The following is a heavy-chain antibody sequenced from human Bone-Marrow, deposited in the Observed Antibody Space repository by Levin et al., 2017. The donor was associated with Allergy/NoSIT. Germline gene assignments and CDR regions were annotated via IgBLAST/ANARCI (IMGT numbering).Heavy chain of an antibody. CDR2: IYSGGST. CDR3: ARVYKYYYDSSGYYYQRPIGNGYFDL. D-gene: IGHD3-22*01. CDR1: GFTVSSNY. V-gene: IGHV3-53*01. J-gene: IGHJ2*01. Sequence: LSLTCAASGFTVSSNYMSWVRQAPGKGLEWVSVIYSGGSTYYADSVKGRFTISRDNSKNTLYLQMNSLRAEDTAVYYCARVYKYYYDSSGYYYQRPIGNGYFDLWGRGTLVTVSS.